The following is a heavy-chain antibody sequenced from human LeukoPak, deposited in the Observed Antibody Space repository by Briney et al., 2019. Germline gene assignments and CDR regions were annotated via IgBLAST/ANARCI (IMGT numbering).Heavy chain of an antibody. CDR1: GGTFSSYA. Sequence: SVKVSCKASGGTFSSYAISWGRQAPGQGREWMGRIIPIFGTANYAQKFQGRVTITTDESTRTAYMEQSSLRSEDTAVYYCARDQIGGWLEYWGQGTLVTVSS. J-gene: IGHJ4*02. CDR3: ARDQIGGWLEY. D-gene: IGHD4-23*01. V-gene: IGHV1-69*05. CDR2: IIPIFGTA.